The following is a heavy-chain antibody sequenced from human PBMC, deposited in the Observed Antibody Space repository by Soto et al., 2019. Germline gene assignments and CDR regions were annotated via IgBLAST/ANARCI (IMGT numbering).Heavy chain of an antibody. CDR1: GGSFSGYY. J-gene: IGHJ4*02. CDR3: ARGRIMITFGGVIARTDFDY. D-gene: IGHD3-16*02. CDR2: INHSGST. Sequence: PSETLSLTCAVYGGSFSGYYWSWIRQPPGKGLEWIGEINHSGSTNYNPSLKSRVTISVDTYKNQFSLKLSSVTAADTAVYYCARGRIMITFGGVIARTDFDYWGQGTLVTVSS. V-gene: IGHV4-34*01.